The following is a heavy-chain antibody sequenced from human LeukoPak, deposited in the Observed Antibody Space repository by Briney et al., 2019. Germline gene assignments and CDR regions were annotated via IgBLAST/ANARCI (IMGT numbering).Heavy chain of an antibody. J-gene: IGHJ3*02. CDR2: IIPIFGIA. CDR1: GYTFTSYY. Sequence: SVKVSCKASGYTFTSYYMHWVRQAPGQGLEWMGRIIPIFGIANYAQKFQGRVTITADKSTSTAYMELSSLRSEDTAVYYCARDRGYSYGLIAFDIWGQGTMVTVSS. V-gene: IGHV1-69*04. CDR3: ARDRGYSYGLIAFDI. D-gene: IGHD5-18*01.